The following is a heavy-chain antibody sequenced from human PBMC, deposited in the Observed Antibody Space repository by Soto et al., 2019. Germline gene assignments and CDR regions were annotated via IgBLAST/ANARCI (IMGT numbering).Heavy chain of an antibody. CDR2: ISSSSSYI. CDR1: GVTFSSHS. D-gene: IGHD2-21*01. Sequence: PGGSLRLSCAAVGVTFSSHSMNWVRQAPGKGLEWVSSISSSSSYIYYADSVKGRFTISRDNAKNSLYLQMNSLRAEDTAVYYCASLCGGEAYGMEVWGQGTTVTVSS. J-gene: IGHJ6*02. V-gene: IGHV3-21*01. CDR3: ASLCGGEAYGMEV.